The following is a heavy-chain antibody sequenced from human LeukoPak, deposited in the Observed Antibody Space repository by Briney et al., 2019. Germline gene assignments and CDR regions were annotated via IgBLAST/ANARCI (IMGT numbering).Heavy chain of an antibody. CDR1: GGSISSGSYY. CDR3: ASSRGPRLFDY. J-gene: IGHJ4*02. Sequence: SETLSLTCTVSGGSISSGSYYWSWIRQPPGKGLEWIGYIYYSGSTNYNPSLKSRVTISVDTSKNQFSLKLSSVTAADTAVYYCASSRGPRLFDYWGQGTLVTVSS. CDR2: IYYSGST. V-gene: IGHV4-61*01.